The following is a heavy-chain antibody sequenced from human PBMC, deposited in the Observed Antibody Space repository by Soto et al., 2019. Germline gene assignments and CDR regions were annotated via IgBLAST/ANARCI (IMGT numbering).Heavy chain of an antibody. D-gene: IGHD3-10*01. CDR3: AKDDRMVRGAPDY. J-gene: IGHJ4*02. V-gene: IGHV3-30*18. CDR2: ISYDGSNK. Sequence: PGGSLRLSCAASGFTFSSYGMHWVRQAPGKGLEWVAVISYDGSNKYYADSVKGRFTISRVNSKNTLYLQMNSLRAEDTAVYYCAKDDRMVRGAPDYWGQGTLVTVSS. CDR1: GFTFSSYG.